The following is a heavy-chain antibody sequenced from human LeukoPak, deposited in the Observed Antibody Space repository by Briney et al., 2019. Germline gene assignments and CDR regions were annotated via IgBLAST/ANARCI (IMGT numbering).Heavy chain of an antibody. D-gene: IGHD2-15*01. CDR3: AKGLGTNYGGYCTGGSCPVF. Sequence: GGSLRLSCVDSALSVGSNFMSWVRQAPGKGLEWVSVIYTGGSAYFADSVNGRFTISRDYSDNTVFLQMNSLRVEDTAVYYCAKGLGTNYGGYCTGGSCPVFWGQGTLVTVSS. J-gene: IGHJ4*02. V-gene: IGHV3-66*01. CDR2: IYTGGSA. CDR1: ALSVGSNF.